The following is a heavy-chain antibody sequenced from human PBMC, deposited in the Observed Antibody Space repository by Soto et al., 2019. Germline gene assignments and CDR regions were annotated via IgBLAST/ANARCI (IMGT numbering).Heavy chain of an antibody. V-gene: IGHV1-18*01. D-gene: IGHD2-2*01. CDR2: IDPKNGNT. CDR1: GYTFTTFG. J-gene: IGHJ4*02. Sequence: QVQLVQSGAKVKEPGASVKVSCKASGYTFTTFGISWVRQAPGQGLEWMGWIDPKNGNTKDAQKFQGRVTMTTDTSTSTAYMELRSLRSDDTAVYFCAKEYCDTSRCFLPDYWGQGALVTVSS. CDR3: AKEYCDTSRCFLPDY.